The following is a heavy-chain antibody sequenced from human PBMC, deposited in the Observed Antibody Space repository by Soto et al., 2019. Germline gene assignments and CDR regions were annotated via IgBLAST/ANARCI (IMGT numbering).Heavy chain of an antibody. D-gene: IGHD6-13*01. J-gene: IGHJ4*01. CDR2: INAGNGNT. CDR3: ARDHARYSRSFGY. Sequence: GASVKVSCKASGYTFTSYAVHWVRQAPGQRLEWMGWINAGNGNTKYSQKFQGRVTITRDTSASTAYMELSSLRSEDTAEYYWARDHARYSRSFGYWGQGALVTVSS. V-gene: IGHV1-3*01. CDR1: GYTFTSYA.